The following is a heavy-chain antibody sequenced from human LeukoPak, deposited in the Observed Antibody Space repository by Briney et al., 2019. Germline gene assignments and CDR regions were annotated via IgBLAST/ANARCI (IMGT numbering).Heavy chain of an antibody. V-gene: IGHV4-34*01. CDR3: AKSNGYGLIDI. J-gene: IGHJ3*02. CDR1: GGSFSGYY. D-gene: IGHD3-22*01. CDR2: INHSGST. Sequence: KASETLSLTCAVYGGSFSGYYWNWIRQPPGKGLEWIGGINHSGSTNYNPSLKSRVTLSVDTSKNQFSLKLNSVTAADTAVYYCAKSNGYGLIDIWGQGTMVTVSS.